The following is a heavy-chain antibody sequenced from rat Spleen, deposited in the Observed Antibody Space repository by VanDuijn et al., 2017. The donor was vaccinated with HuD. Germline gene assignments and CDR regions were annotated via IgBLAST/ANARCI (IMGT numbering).Heavy chain of an antibody. J-gene: IGHJ2*01. Sequence: EVQLVESGGGLVQPGRSLKLSCAASGFIFSDHNMAWVRQAPKKGLEWVATISYDGDSFYYRDSVRGRFTISRENARSTLYLQMDSLRSEDTATYYCTTEATRVYFDYWGQGVMVTVSS. CDR3: TTEATRVYFDY. CDR2: ISYDGDSF. CDR1: GFIFSDHN. V-gene: IGHV5-7*01. D-gene: IGHD1-4*01.